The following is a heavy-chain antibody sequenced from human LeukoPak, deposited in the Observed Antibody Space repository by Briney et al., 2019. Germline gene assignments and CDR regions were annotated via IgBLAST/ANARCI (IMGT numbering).Heavy chain of an antibody. CDR1: GGSISSYN. D-gene: IGHD3-22*01. J-gene: IGHJ5*02. V-gene: IGHV4-59*08. CDR3: ARGEGYYDSSGPNWFDP. CDR2: ISYSGST. Sequence: SGTLSLTCTVSGGSISSYNWSWIRQPPGKGLEWIAGISYSGSTKYNPSLKSRVTISVYTSKNQLSLKLSSVTAADTAVYYCARGEGYYDSSGPNWFDPWGQGTLVTVSS.